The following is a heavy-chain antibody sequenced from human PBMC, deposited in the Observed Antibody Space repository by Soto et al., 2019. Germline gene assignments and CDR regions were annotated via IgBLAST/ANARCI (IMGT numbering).Heavy chain of an antibody. CDR1: GDSVSNTNAA. Sequence: SQTLSLTCAISGDSVSNTNAAWGWIRQSPSRGLEWLGRTYYRSKWRIDYALSVRSRININPDTSKNQLSLQLISVTPEDTAVYYCARGNSGLRAFDVWGEGTMVT. D-gene: IGHD6-19*01. CDR3: ARGNSGLRAFDV. J-gene: IGHJ3*01. CDR2: TYYRSKWRI. V-gene: IGHV6-1*01.